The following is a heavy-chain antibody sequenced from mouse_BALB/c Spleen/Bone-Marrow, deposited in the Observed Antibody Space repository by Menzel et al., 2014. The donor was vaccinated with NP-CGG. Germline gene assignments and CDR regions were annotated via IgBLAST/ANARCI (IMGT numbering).Heavy chain of an antibody. V-gene: IGHV5-12*02. Sequence: EVQVVESGGGLVQPGGSLKLSCATSGFTFSDYYMYWVRQTPEKKLEWVAYISNGGGSTYYPDTVKGRFTISRDNAKNTLYLQMSRRKSEDTAMYYCARGGIYCGMDYWGQGTSVTVSS. D-gene: IGHD1-1*01. CDR1: GFTFSDYY. J-gene: IGHJ4*01. CDR3: ARGGIYCGMDY. CDR2: ISNGGGST.